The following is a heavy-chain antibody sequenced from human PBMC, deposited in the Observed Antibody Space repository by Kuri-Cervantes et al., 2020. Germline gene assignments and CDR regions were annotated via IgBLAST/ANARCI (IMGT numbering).Heavy chain of an antibody. CDR1: GYTLTSYG. J-gene: IGHJ6*02. CDR3: AKGLLYCSSTSCYTVYYYYYGMDV. Sequence: ASVKVSCKASGYTLTSYGISWVRQAPGQGLEWMGWISAYNGNTNYAQKLQGRVTMTTDTSTSTAYMELRSLRSDDTAVYYCAKGLLYCSSTSCYTVYYYYYGMDVWGQGTTVTVSS. V-gene: IGHV1-18*01. CDR2: ISAYNGNT. D-gene: IGHD2-2*02.